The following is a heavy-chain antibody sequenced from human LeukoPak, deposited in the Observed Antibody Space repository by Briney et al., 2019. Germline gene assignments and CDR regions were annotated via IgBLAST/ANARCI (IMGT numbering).Heavy chain of an antibody. CDR1: GFTFSDYY. J-gene: IGHJ6*04. CDR2: ISSSGNTI. V-gene: IGHV3-11*04. Sequence: GGSLRLSCAASGFTFSDYYMSWIRQAPGKGLEWVSYISSSGNTIYYADSMKGRFTISRDNAKNSVYLQMNSLRAEDTAVYYCAELGITMIGGVWGKGTTVTISS. CDR3: AELGITMIGGV. D-gene: IGHD3-10*02.